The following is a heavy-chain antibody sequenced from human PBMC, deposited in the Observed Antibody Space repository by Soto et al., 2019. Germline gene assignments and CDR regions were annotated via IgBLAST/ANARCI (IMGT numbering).Heavy chain of an antibody. CDR1: GFTFSSYA. CDR2: ISGSGGST. CDR3: AKVKNGLRFLEWLLAPIDY. Sequence: GGSLRLSCAASGFTFSSYAMSWVRQAPGKGLEWVSAISGSGGSTYYADSVKGRFTISRDNSKNTLYLQMNSLRAEDTAVYYCAKVKNGLRFLEWLLAPIDYWGQGTLVSVSS. J-gene: IGHJ4*02. V-gene: IGHV3-23*01. D-gene: IGHD3-3*01.